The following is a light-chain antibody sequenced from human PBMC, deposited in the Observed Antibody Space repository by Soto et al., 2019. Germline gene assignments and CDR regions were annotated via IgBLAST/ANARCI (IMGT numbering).Light chain of an antibody. J-gene: IGLJ1*01. CDR1: GSNVGASYD. Sequence: QSVLTQPPSVSGAPGQTITMSCTGSGSNVGASYDVHWYQILPGAGPRLLIYKNNNRPSGVPDRFSGSKSGTSASLAITGLRAEDEADYYCSSYTSSDTLYVFGSGTKLTVL. CDR2: KNN. V-gene: IGLV1-40*01. CDR3: SSYTSSDTLYV.